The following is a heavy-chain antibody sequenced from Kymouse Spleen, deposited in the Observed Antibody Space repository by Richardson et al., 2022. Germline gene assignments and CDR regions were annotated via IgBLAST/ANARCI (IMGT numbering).Heavy chain of an antibody. CDR3: AKDHRGDILTGYYYGMDV. CDR1: GFTFSSYG. Sequence: QVQLVESGGGVVQPGRSLRLSCAASGFTFSSYGMHWVRQAPGKGLEWVAVISYDGSNKYYADSVKGRFTISRDNSKNTLYLQMNSLRAEDTAVYYCAKDHRGDILTGYYYGMDVWGQGTTVTVSS. CDR2: ISYDGSNK. J-gene: IGHJ6*02. V-gene: IGHV3-30*18. D-gene: IGHD3-9*01.